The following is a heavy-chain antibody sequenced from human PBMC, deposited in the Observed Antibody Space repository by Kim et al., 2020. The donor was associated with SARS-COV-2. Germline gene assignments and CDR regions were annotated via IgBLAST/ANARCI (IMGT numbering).Heavy chain of an antibody. Sequence: SVKVSCKASGGTFSSYAISWVRQAPGQGLEWMGGIIPIFGTANYAQKFQGRVTITADESTSTAYMELSSLRSEDTAVYYCARVFIAAARGPSTGYFDYWGQGTLVTVSS. CDR3: ARVFIAAARGPSTGYFDY. V-gene: IGHV1-69*13. D-gene: IGHD6-13*01. J-gene: IGHJ4*02. CDR2: IIPIFGTA. CDR1: GGTFSSYA.